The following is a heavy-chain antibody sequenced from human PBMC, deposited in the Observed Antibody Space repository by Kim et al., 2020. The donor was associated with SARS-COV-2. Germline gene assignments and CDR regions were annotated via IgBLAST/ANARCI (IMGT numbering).Heavy chain of an antibody. CDR3: ARKPTTSSWSYYFEY. V-gene: IGHV3-30*04. Sequence: GGSLRLSCAASGFSFSNYAMFWVRQAPGKGLECVALISYDGTNKDYADSEKGRFTISRDNSKSTLYLQMNSLRVADTAVYFCARKPTTSSWSYYFEYWG. CDR1: GFSFSNYA. J-gene: IGHJ4*01. D-gene: IGHD6-13*01. CDR2: ISYDGTNK.